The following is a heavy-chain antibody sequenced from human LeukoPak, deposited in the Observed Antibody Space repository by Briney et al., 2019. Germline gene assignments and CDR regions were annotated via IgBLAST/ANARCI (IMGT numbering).Heavy chain of an antibody. CDR2: IYTSGST. CDR3: ARQSCSSTSCPHRNAFDI. D-gene: IGHD2-2*01. J-gene: IGHJ3*02. Sequence: SETLSLTCTVSGGSIIGYYWTWIRQPPGKGLEWIGYIYTSGSTNYNPSLKSRVTISVDMSKNQFSLQLSSVTAADTAVYYCARQSCSSTSCPHRNAFDIWGQGIMVTVSS. V-gene: IGHV4-4*09. CDR1: GGSIIGYY.